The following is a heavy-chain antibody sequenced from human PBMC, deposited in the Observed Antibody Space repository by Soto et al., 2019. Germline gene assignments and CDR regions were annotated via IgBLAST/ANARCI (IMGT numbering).Heavy chain of an antibody. CDR3: ARFPMAAGSRYWDFDL. D-gene: IGHD6-13*01. CDR2: INAGDGNT. V-gene: IGHV1-3*01. Sequence: QVQLVQSGAEVKKPGASVKVSCKASGYTFTSYARHWVRQAPGQRLEWMGGINAGDGNTKYSQKFQGRVTITRDTSATTAYMVLVGLGSEDTGIYFCARFPMAAGSRYWDFDLWGRGTLVTVSS. CDR1: GYTFTSYA. J-gene: IGHJ2*01.